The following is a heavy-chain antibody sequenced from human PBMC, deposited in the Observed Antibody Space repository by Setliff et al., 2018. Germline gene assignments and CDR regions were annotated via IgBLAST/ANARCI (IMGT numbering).Heavy chain of an antibody. Sequence: GASVKVSCKASGHTFTSYFMQWVRQAPGQGLEWMGMINPSGGYTIYAQKFQGRVTMTRDTSTSTVHLELSSLRSEDTAVYYCARGLIVLPGPSGDMGYFDYWGQGTLVTVSS. CDR2: INPSGGYT. CDR1: GHTFTSYF. CDR3: ARGLIVLPGPSGDMGYFDY. D-gene: IGHD2-8*01. V-gene: IGHV1-46*01. J-gene: IGHJ4*02.